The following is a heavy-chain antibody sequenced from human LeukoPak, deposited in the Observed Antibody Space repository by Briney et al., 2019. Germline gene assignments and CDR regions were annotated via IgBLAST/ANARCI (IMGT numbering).Heavy chain of an antibody. CDR2: ISYDGSNK. CDR3: APKVVGSTPFDY. J-gene: IGHJ4*02. Sequence: GGSLRLSCAASGFTFSSYAMHWVRQAPGKGLEWVAVISYDGSNKYYADSVKGRFTISRDNSKNTLCLQMNSLRAADTAVYYCAPKVVGSTPFDYWGQGTLVTVSS. CDR1: GFTFSSYA. D-gene: IGHD2-15*01. V-gene: IGHV3-30*04.